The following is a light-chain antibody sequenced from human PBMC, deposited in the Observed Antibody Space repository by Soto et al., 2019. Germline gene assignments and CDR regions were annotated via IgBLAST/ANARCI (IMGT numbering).Light chain of an antibody. CDR3: QQYNTKPRWT. Sequence: DLQMTQSPSTLSASVGDRVTITCRASQSIGNYLAWYQQKPGKAPKLLLSKASTLESRVPSRFXDSRSGTEFTLTISSLQSDDFATYYCQQYNTKPRWTFGQGTKVETK. CDR2: KAS. V-gene: IGKV1-5*03. CDR1: QSIGNY. J-gene: IGKJ1*01.